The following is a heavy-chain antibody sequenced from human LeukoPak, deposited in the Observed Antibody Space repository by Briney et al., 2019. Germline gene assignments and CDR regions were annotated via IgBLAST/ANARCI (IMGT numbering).Heavy chain of an antibody. CDR3: AKSTAKNSGYDIGAYDY. J-gene: IGHJ4*02. Sequence: ASVTVSFKASGYTFTIYYIHWVRQAPGQGLEWMGIINPGGGSTSYAQKLHGRVTMTRDTSTSTMYMELNSLRSEDTAVYYCAKSTAKNSGYDIGAYDYWGQGTLVTVSS. D-gene: IGHD5-12*01. CDR1: GYTFTIYY. V-gene: IGHV1-46*04. CDR2: INPGGGST.